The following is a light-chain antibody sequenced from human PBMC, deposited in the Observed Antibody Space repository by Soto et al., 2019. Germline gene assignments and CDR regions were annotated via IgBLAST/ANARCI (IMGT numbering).Light chain of an antibody. J-gene: IGKJ5*01. CDR2: AAS. CDR1: QSISTY. V-gene: IGKV1-39*01. CDR3: QQSYSTPPT. Sequence: DILMTQSPSSLSASVRDRVTISCRASQSISTYLNWYQQKPGKAPKLLLYAASSLQSGVPSRFSGSGSGTDFTLTISSLQPEDFATYYCQQSYSTPPTFGQGTRLEIK.